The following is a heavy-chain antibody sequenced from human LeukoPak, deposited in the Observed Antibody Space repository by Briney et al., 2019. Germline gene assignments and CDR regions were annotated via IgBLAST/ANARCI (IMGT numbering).Heavy chain of an antibody. V-gene: IGHV3-23*01. J-gene: IGHJ3*02. CDR1: GFTFSSYA. CDR3: AIGITMIVARSDAFDI. CDR2: ISGSGGST. D-gene: IGHD3-22*01. Sequence: GGSLRLSCAASGFTFSSYAMSWVRQAPGKGLEWVSAISGSGGSTYYADSVKGRFTISRDNSKNTLYLQMNSLRAEDTAVYYCAIGITMIVARSDAFDIWGQGTMVTVSS.